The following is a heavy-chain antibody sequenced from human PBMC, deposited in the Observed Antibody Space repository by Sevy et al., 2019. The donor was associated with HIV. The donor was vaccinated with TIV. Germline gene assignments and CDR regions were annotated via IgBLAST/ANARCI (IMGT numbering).Heavy chain of an antibody. Sequence: GGSLRLSCAASGFTFNNAWMSWVRQAPGKGQEWVGRIKSKTDGGTTDYAAPVKGRFTISRDDSKNTLYLQMNSLKTEETAVYYCTTGAYYYDSGGYRGFDYWGQGTLVTVSS. J-gene: IGHJ4*02. D-gene: IGHD3-22*01. CDR3: TTGAYYYDSGGYRGFDY. CDR2: IKSKTDGGTT. V-gene: IGHV3-15*01. CDR1: GFTFNNAW.